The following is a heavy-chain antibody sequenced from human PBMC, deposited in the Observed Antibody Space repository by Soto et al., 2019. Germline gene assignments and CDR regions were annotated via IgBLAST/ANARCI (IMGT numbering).Heavy chain of an antibody. CDR1: GFSLTTTGVG. V-gene: IGHV2-5*01. J-gene: IGHJ4*02. Sequence: SCPTLVNPTQTLTLTCTFSGFSLTTTGVGVGWIRQPPGEALEWLALIYWNDEKRYSPSLMSRLTITKDNSENQVVLTMTKMDPVDTATYYCAHQRREANQDFWGPGTMVTVSA. D-gene: IGHD1-26*01. CDR3: AHQRREANQDF. CDR2: IYWNDEK.